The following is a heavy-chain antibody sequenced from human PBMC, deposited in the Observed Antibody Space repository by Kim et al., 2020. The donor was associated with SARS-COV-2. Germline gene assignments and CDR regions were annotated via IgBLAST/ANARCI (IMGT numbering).Heavy chain of an antibody. CDR2: IYSGGST. D-gene: IGHD2-15*01. J-gene: IGHJ4*02. Sequence: GGSLRLSCAASGFTVSSNYMSWVRQAPGKGLEWVSVIYSGGSTYYADSVKGRFTISRDNSKNTLYLQMNSLRAEDTAVYYCATTLLLGYCSGDSCSLDYWGQGTLVTVSS. V-gene: IGHV3-66*01. CDR3: ATTLLLGYCSGDSCSLDY. CDR1: GFTVSSNY.